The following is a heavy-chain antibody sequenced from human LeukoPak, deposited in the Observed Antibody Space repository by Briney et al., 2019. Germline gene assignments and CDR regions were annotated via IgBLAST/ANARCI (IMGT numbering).Heavy chain of an antibody. Sequence: GGSLRLSCAASGFIFISHGIHWVRQAPGKGLEWVAFIRYDGSNKYYADSVKGRFTISRDNSKNTLYLQMSSLRGEDTAVYYCAKDRSSSWYPFDSWGQGTLVTVSS. D-gene: IGHD6-13*01. CDR1: GFIFISHG. V-gene: IGHV3-30*02. J-gene: IGHJ4*02. CDR3: AKDRSSSWYPFDS. CDR2: IRYDGSNK.